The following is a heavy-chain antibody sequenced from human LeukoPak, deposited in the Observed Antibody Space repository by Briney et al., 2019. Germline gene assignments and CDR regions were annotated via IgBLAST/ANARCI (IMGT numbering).Heavy chain of an antibody. CDR2: IYHSGGT. J-gene: IGHJ4*02. CDR3: ARDFLRQQLVVFDY. D-gene: IGHD6-13*01. CDR1: GYSINSGYT. Sequence: SETLSLTCTVSGYSINSGYTWGWIRQPPGKGLEWIGNIYHSGGTYYNPSLKSRVTISVDTSKNQFSLKLSSVTAADTAVYYCARDFLRQQLVVFDYWGQGTLVTVSS. V-gene: IGHV4-38-2*02.